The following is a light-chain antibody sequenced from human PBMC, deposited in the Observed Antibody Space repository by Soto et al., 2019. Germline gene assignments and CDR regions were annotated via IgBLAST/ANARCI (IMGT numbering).Light chain of an antibody. J-gene: IGKJ4*01. CDR1: QSISSW. CDR3: QLYDTSRLT. CDR2: ATS. Sequence: DIQMTQSPSALSASGGERATISCRASQSISSWLAWYQQKPGKAPKLLIYATSTLQSGVPSRFSGSGSGTDFTLTISRLEPEDFAVYYCQLYDTSRLTFGGGTKVDIK. V-gene: IGKV1-5*01.